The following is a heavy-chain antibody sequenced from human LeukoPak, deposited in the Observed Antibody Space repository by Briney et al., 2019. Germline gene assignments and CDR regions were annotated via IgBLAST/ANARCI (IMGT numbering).Heavy chain of an antibody. CDR2: IIPIFGTA. Sequence: SVKVSCKASGGTFSSYAISWVRQAPGQGLEWMGGIIPIFGTANYAQKFQGRDTITADESTGTAYMELSSLRSEDTAVYYCARPFNYYGSGSYYKPLDYWGQGTLVTVSS. V-gene: IGHV1-69*13. J-gene: IGHJ4*02. CDR1: GGTFSSYA. D-gene: IGHD3-10*01. CDR3: ARPFNYYGSGSYYKPLDY.